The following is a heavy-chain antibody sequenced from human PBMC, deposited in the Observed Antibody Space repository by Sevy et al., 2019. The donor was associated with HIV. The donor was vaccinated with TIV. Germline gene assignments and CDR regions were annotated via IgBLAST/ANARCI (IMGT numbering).Heavy chain of an antibody. J-gene: IGHJ4*02. CDR1: GFTFRTYS. D-gene: IGHD3-3*01. Sequence: GGSLRLSCAASGFTFRTYSMHWVRQAPGKGLEWLSSISDDSRYIYYSDSVKGRFTISRANAKNLLYLQMNNLRVEDTAIYYCARHFTIFGVVSGIDYWGQGNLVTVSS. CDR2: ISDDSRYI. CDR3: ARHFTIFGVVSGIDY. V-gene: IGHV3-21*04.